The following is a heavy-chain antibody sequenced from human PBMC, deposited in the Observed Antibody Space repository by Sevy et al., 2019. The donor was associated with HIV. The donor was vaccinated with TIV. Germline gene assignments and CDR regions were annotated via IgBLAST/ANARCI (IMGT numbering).Heavy chain of an antibody. CDR1: GFSFSNSA. CDR2: ISSDGVST. V-gene: IGHV3-64D*06. J-gene: IGHJ6*02. Sequence: GGSLRLSCSGSGFSFSNSAMNWVRQTPGKALKYVSAISSDGVSTYYTDSVRGRFTISRDNSKNTLYLQMSSLRVEDTAVYYCVKDPDYNFWRGDYGMDVWGQGTTVTVSS. CDR3: VKDPDYNFWRGDYGMDV. D-gene: IGHD3-3*01.